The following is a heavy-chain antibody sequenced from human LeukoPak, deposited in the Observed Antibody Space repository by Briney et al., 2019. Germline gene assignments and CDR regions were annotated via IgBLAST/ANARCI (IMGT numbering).Heavy chain of an antibody. CDR1: GYTFVSYD. J-gene: IGHJ4*02. Sequence: ASVKVSCKASGYTFVSYDINWVRQATGQGPEWMGWMSPKSGNTGYAQKFQGRVSMTRDTSINTAYMELSGLISEDTAVYYCTRGPPNWGYDFWGQGTLVTVSS. V-gene: IGHV1-8*01. CDR2: MSPKSGNT. D-gene: IGHD7-27*01. CDR3: TRGPPNWGYDF.